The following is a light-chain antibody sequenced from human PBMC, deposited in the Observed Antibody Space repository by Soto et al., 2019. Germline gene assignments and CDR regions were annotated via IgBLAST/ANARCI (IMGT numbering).Light chain of an antibody. CDR3: RSYAICTPRQQV. J-gene: IGLJ1*01. CDR1: SSDVGGYNY. CDR2: DVS. Sequence: QSVLTQPAPVSGSPGQSITISCTGTSSDVGGYNYVSWYQHHPGKAPKLMIYDVSNRPSGVSNRFSGSKSGNTASLTISGLQPEDESDYECRSYAICTPRQQVVVTGSKVTV. V-gene: IGLV2-14*03.